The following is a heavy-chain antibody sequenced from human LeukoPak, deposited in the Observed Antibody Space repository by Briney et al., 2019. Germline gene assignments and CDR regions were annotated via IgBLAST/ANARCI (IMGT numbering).Heavy chain of an antibody. Sequence: KPSETLSLTCTDSGGSVSSYYWTWIRQPPGKAPEWIGYIYSGGSRHYNPSLKSRVTISIDMSKNHFALNLTSVTAADTAVYYCARDRGYSYGPLDYWGQGALVIVSS. V-gene: IGHV4-59*02. CDR2: IYSGGSR. CDR3: ARDRGYSYGPLDY. D-gene: IGHD5-18*01. J-gene: IGHJ4*02. CDR1: GGSVSSYY.